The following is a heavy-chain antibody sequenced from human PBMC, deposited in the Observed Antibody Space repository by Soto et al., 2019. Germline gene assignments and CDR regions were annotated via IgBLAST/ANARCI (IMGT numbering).Heavy chain of an antibody. CDR3: AGGRIGTRRDD. CDR1: GGSISSGGYS. V-gene: IGHV4-30-2*01. J-gene: IGHJ4*02. Sequence: QLQLQESGSGLVKPSQTLSLTCAVSGGSISSGGYSWSWIRQPPGKGLEWIGYIYHSGSTYYNPSLKGRVTISVDRSKNQFALKLSSVTAADTAVYYCAGGRIGTRRDDWGQGTLVTVSS. D-gene: IGHD2-2*01. CDR2: IYHSGST.